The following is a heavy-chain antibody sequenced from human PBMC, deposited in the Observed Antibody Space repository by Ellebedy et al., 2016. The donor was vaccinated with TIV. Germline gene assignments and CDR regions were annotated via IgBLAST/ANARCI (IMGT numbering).Heavy chain of an antibody. CDR1: GGSISSYY. CDR3: AREGDSSGWYEVPYYFDY. CDR2: IDYSGST. V-gene: IGHV4-59*01. D-gene: IGHD6-19*01. J-gene: IGHJ4*02. Sequence: MPSETLSLTCTVSGGSISSYYWSWIRQPPGKGLEWIGYIDYSGSTNYNPSLKSRVTISVDTSKNQFSLKLSSVTAADTAVYYCAREGDSSGWYEVPYYFDYWGQGTLVTVSS.